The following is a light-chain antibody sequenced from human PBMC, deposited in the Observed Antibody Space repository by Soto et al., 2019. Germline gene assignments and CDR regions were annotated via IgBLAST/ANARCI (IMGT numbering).Light chain of an antibody. CDR3: QQYGSSPKT. Sequence: EIVLTQSPGTLSLSPGERAILSCRASQSVTSSRLAWYQQIPGQAPRLLIYGATTRATVIPDRFSGSGSGTDFTLTISRLEPEDFAVYFCQQYGSSPKTFGPGTKV. J-gene: IGKJ1*01. CDR2: GAT. CDR1: QSVTSSR. V-gene: IGKV3-20*01.